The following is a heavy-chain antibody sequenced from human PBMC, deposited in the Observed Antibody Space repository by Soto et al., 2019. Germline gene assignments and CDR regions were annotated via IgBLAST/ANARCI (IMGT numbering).Heavy chain of an antibody. J-gene: IGHJ4*02. CDR3: ARTPRTTVVTPEAYFDY. Sequence: ASVKVSCKASGYTFTSYYMHWVRQAPGQGLEWMGIINPSGGSTSYAQKFQGRVTMTRDTSTSTVYMELSSLRSEDTAVYYCARTPRTTVVTPEAYFDYWGQGTLVTVSS. V-gene: IGHV1-46*01. CDR2: INPSGGST. D-gene: IGHD4-17*01. CDR1: GYTFTSYY.